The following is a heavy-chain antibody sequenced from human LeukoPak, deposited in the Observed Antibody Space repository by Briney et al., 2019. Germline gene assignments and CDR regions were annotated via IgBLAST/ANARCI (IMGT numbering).Heavy chain of an antibody. J-gene: IGHJ4*02. Sequence: GGSLRLSCAASGFTFSSYSMNWVRQAPGKGLEWVSSISSSSSYIYYADSVKGRFTISRDNAKNSLYLQMSSLRAEDTAVYYCASRGRYCGGDCYLSYWGQGTLVTVSS. D-gene: IGHD2-21*02. CDR2: ISSSSSYI. V-gene: IGHV3-21*01. CDR3: ASRGRYCGGDCYLSY. CDR1: GFTFSSYS.